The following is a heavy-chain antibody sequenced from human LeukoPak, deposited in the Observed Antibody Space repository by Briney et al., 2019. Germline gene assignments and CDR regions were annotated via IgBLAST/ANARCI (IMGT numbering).Heavy chain of an antibody. CDR1: GGSISSYY. V-gene: IGHV4-59*08. D-gene: IGHD1-26*01. J-gene: IGHJ5*02. Sequence: SETLSLTCTVSGGSISSYYWSWIRQPPGKGLEWIGYIYYSGSTNYNPSLTSRVTISVDTSKNQFSLKLSSVTAADTAVYYCARHQLGRNWFDPWGQGTLVTVSS. CDR3: ARHQLGRNWFDP. CDR2: IYYSGST.